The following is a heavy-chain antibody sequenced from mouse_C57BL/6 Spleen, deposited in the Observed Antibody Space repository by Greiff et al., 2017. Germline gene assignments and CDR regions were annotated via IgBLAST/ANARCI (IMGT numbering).Heavy chain of an antibody. CDR1: GYTFTEYT. CDR3: ARHEGSYYYGSSYAMDY. D-gene: IGHD1-1*01. V-gene: IGHV1-62-2*01. Sequence: QVQLKQSGAELVKPGASVKLSCKASGYTFTEYTIHWVKQRSGQGLEWIGWFYPGSGSIKYNEKFKDKATLTADKSSSTVYMELSRLTSEYSAVYFCARHEGSYYYGSSYAMDYWGQGTSVTVSS. CDR2: FYPGSGSI. J-gene: IGHJ4*01.